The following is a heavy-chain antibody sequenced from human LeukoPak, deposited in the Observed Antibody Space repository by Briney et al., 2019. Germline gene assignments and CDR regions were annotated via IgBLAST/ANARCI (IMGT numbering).Heavy chain of an antibody. Sequence: PSETLSLTCTVSGGSISSYYWSWIRQPPGKGLEWIGYIYYGGSTNYNPSLKSRVTVSVDTSKNQFSVKLNSVTAADTAVYHCARGIQIWFYSMDVWGKGTTVTVSS. D-gene: IGHD5-18*01. V-gene: IGHV4-59*01. CDR1: GGSISSYY. J-gene: IGHJ6*04. CDR3: ARGIQIWFYSMDV. CDR2: IYYGGST.